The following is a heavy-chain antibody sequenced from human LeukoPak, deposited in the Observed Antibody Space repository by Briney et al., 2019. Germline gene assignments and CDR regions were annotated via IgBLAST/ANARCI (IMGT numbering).Heavy chain of an antibody. CDR2: IIPIFGTA. CDR3: ARTAPYYSGSYHGWFDP. CDR1: GGTFSSYA. J-gene: IGHJ5*02. D-gene: IGHD1-26*01. V-gene: IGHV1-69*05. Sequence: GASVKVSCKASGGTFSSYAISWVRQAPGQELEWMGGIIPIFGTANYAQKFQGRVTITTDESTSTAYMELSSLRSEDTAVYYCARTAPYYSGSYHGWFDPWGQGTLVTVSS.